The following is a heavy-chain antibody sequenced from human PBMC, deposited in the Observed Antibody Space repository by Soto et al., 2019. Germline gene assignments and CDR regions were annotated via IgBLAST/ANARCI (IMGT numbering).Heavy chain of an antibody. CDR3: ARDTAAAGYYYYYYGMDV. CDR1: GFTFSSYG. J-gene: IGHJ6*02. Sequence: QVQLVESGGGVVQPGRSLRLSCAASGFTFSSYGMHWVRQAPGKGLEWVAVIWYDGSNKYYADSVKGRFTISRDNSKNTLYLHMNSLRAEDTAVYYCARDTAAAGYYYYYYGMDVWGQGTTVTVSS. D-gene: IGHD6-13*01. CDR2: IWYDGSNK. V-gene: IGHV3-33*01.